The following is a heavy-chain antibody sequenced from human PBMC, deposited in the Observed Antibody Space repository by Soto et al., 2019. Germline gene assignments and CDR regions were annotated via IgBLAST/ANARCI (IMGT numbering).Heavy chain of an antibody. D-gene: IGHD3-22*01. CDR3: TTDRPPVVAPDYYDSSGYLPE. CDR2: IKSKTDGGTT. Sequence: PGGSLRLSCAASGFTFSNAWMNWVRQAPGKGLEWVGRIKSKTDGGTTDYAAPVKGRFTISRDDSKNTLYLQMNSLKTEDTAVYYCTTDRPPVVAPDYYDSSGYLPEWGQGTLVTVSS. J-gene: IGHJ4*02. V-gene: IGHV3-15*07. CDR1: GFTFSNAW.